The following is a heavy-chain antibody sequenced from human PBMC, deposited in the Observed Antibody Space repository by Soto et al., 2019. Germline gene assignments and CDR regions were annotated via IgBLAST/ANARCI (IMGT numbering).Heavy chain of an antibody. CDR2: IYYSGST. Sequence: SETLSLTCTVSGGSISRYYWSLIRQPPGKGLEWIGYIYYSGSTNYNPSLKSRVTISVDTSKNQFSLKLSSVTAADTAVYYCARDGDSSSAGGDWFDPWGQGTLVTLFS. J-gene: IGHJ5*02. D-gene: IGHD6-6*01. V-gene: IGHV4-59*01. CDR3: ARDGDSSSAGGDWFDP. CDR1: GGSISRYY.